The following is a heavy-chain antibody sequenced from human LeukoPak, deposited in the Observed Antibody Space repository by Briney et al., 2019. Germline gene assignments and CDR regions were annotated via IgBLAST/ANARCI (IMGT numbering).Heavy chain of an antibody. J-gene: IGHJ4*02. D-gene: IGHD6-19*01. Sequence: ASVKVSCKASGYTFTSYDINWVRQATGQGLEWMGWINPNSGGTNYAQKFQGRVTMTRDTSISTAYMELSRLRSDDTAVYYCARAPKREQWLVNFDYWGQGTLATVSS. V-gene: IGHV1-2*02. CDR2: INPNSGGT. CDR3: ARAPKREQWLVNFDY. CDR1: GYTFTSYD.